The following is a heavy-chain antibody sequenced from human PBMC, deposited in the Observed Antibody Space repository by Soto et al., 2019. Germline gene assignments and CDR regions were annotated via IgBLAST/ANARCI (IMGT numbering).Heavy chain of an antibody. CDR3: ARDSEVVAAAGYYYYGMDV. CDR1: GGSISSYY. D-gene: IGHD6-13*01. Sequence: LSLTCTVSGGSISSYYWSWIRQPPGKGLEWIWYIYYSGSTNYNPSLKSRVTISVDTSKNQFSLKLSSVTAADTAVYYCARDSEVVAAAGYYYYGMDVWGQGXTVTV. CDR2: IYYSGST. V-gene: IGHV4-59*01. J-gene: IGHJ6*02.